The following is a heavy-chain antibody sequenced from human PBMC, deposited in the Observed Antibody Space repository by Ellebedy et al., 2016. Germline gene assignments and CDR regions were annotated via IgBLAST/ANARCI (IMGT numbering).Heavy chain of an antibody. CDR3: AREGELSLADAFDAFDI. CDR1: GYTFTGYY. J-gene: IGHJ3*02. CDR2: INPSGGST. V-gene: IGHV1-46*01. Sequence: ASVKVSXKASGYTFTGYYMHWVRQAPGQGLEWMGIINPSGGSTSYAQKFQGRVTMTRDTSTSTVYMELSSLRSEDTAVYYCAREGELSLADAFDAFDIWGQGTMVTVSS. D-gene: IGHD1-26*01.